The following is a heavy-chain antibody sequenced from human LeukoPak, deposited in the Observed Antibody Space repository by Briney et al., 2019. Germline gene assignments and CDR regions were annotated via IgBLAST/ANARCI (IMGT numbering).Heavy chain of an antibody. J-gene: IGHJ4*02. CDR3: ARYTSGWLYYFDY. Sequence: GGSLRLSCVASGFTFSRYWMSWVRQAPGKGLEWVPNIKQDGSEKYYVDSVKGRFTISRDNAKNSLYLQMNSLRAEDTAVYYCARYTSGWLYYFDYWGQGTLVTVSS. CDR1: GFTFSRYW. CDR2: IKQDGSEK. V-gene: IGHV3-7*01. D-gene: IGHD6-19*01.